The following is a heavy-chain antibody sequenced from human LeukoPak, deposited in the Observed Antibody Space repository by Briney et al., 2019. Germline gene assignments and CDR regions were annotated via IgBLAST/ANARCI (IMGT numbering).Heavy chain of an antibody. J-gene: IGHJ4*02. CDR1: GYTFTGYY. CDR3: AREWVGATDY. V-gene: IGHV1-2*02. CDR2: NNPNSGGT. Sequence: ASVKVSCKASGYTFTGYYMHCVRQAPGQGREWMGWNNPNSGGTNYAQKFQGTVTMTRDTSISTAYMELSRLRSDDTAVYYCAREWVGATDYWGQGTLVTVSS. D-gene: IGHD1-26*01.